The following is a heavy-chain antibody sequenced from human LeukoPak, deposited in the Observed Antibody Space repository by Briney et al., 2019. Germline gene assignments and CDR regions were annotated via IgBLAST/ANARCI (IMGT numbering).Heavy chain of an antibody. J-gene: IGHJ4*02. Sequence: LETLSLTCNVSGGSINSNSYYWGWIRQPPGRGPEWIGDVYHSGRAFYNPSFKSRATISIDTSENHFSLKLTSVTAADTALYYCARLGTVTAYFDHWGQGTLVLVSS. CDR2: VYHSGRA. D-gene: IGHD2-21*02. CDR3: ARLGTVTAYFDH. V-gene: IGHV4-39*02. CDR1: GGSINSNSYY.